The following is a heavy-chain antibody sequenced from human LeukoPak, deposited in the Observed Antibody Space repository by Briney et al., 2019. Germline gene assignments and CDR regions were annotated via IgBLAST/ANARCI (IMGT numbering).Heavy chain of an antibody. J-gene: IGHJ5*02. V-gene: IGHV1-8*01. D-gene: IGHD3-10*01. Sequence: GASVKVSCKASGYTFTSYDINWVSQATGQGLEWMGWMNPNSGNTGYAQKFQGRVTMTRNTSISTAYMELSSLRSEDTAVYYCARGVVTMVRGVITFWFDPWGQGTLVTVSS. CDR1: GYTFTSYD. CDR3: ARGVVTMVRGVITFWFDP. CDR2: MNPNSGNT.